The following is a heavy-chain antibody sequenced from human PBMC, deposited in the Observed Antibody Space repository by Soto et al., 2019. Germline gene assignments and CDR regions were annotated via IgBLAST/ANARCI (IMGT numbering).Heavy chain of an antibody. Sequence: KPSETLSLTCTVSGGSISSSSYYWGWIRQPPGKGLEWIGSIYYSGSTYYNPSLKSRVTISVDTSKNQFSLKLSSVTAADTAVYYCARHRMGYYDWSGYWRSVGWFDPWGQGTLVTVSS. CDR3: ARHRMGYYDWSGYWRSVGWFDP. CDR2: IYYSGST. V-gene: IGHV4-39*01. J-gene: IGHJ5*02. CDR1: GGSISSSSYY. D-gene: IGHD3-22*01.